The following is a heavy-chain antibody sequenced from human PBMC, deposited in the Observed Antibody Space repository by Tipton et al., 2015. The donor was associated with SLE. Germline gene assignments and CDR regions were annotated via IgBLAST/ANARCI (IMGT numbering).Heavy chain of an antibody. Sequence: TLSLTCTVSGGSISSGRYYWSWIRQPAGKGLEWIGRMNTSGSTHYNTSLKRRDTISVDTPKNQFSLKLSSVTAADTAMYYCVRAGDCSGGSCYSGLDCLGQVTLVTVSS. CDR1: GGSISSGRYY. J-gene: IGHJ4*02. V-gene: IGHV4-61*02. CDR3: VRAGDCSGGSCYSGLDC. D-gene: IGHD2-15*01. CDR2: MNTSGST.